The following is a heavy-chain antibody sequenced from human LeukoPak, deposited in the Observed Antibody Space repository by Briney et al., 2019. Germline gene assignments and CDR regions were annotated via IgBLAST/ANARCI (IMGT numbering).Heavy chain of an antibody. D-gene: IGHD2-2*01. V-gene: IGHV1-18*01. CDR1: GGTFSSYA. J-gene: IGHJ5*02. Sequence: ASVKVSCKASGGTFSSYAISWVRQAPGQGLEWMGWISAYNGNTNYAQKLQGRVTMTTDTSTSTAYMELRSLRSDDTAVYYCARGGIVVVPAAANWFDPWGQGTLVTVSS. CDR3: ARGGIVVVPAAANWFDP. CDR2: ISAYNGNT.